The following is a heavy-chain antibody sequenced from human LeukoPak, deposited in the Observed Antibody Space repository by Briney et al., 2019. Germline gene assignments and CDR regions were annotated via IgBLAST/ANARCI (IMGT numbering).Heavy chain of an antibody. Sequence: GGSLRLSCAASGFTFSSYNMNWVRQAPGKGLEWVSSISSSSSYIYYADSVKGRFTISRDNAKNSLYLQMNSLRAEDTAVYYCARGNWNALDYWGQGTLVTVSS. CDR2: ISSSSSYI. V-gene: IGHV3-21*01. CDR3: ARGNWNALDY. J-gene: IGHJ4*02. D-gene: IGHD1-20*01. CDR1: GFTFSSYN.